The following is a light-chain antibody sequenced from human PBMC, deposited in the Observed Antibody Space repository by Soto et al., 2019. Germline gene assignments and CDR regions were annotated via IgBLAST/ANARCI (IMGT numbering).Light chain of an antibody. CDR2: DVS. J-gene: IGKJ1*01. Sequence: IVLTQSPATLSLSPGNRATLSCRASQNISSYLIRYQQKPGQSPRVLIYDVSNRATGIPTRFSGSGSGTDFTLTISSLEPEDFAVYYCQQRSNWPRTFGQGTKVDIK. CDR1: QNISSY. CDR3: QQRSNWPRT. V-gene: IGKV3-11*01.